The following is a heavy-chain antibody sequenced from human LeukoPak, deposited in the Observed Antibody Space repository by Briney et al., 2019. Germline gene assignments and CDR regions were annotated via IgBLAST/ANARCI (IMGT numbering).Heavy chain of an antibody. CDR2: IYYSGST. J-gene: IGHJ2*01. Sequence: SETLSLTCTVSGGSISSYYWSWIRQPPGEGLEWIGYIYYSGSTNYNPSLKSRVTISVDTSKNQFSLKLSSVTAADTAVYYCARISGYSSGWHAYWYFDLWGRGTLVTVSS. CDR1: GGSISSYY. D-gene: IGHD6-19*01. V-gene: IGHV4-59*01. CDR3: ARISGYSSGWHAYWYFDL.